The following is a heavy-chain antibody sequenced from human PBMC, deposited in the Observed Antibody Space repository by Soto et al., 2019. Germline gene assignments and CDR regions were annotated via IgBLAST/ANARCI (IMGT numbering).Heavy chain of an antibody. CDR3: ARTPSGYSYGDFDY. D-gene: IGHD5-18*01. CDR1: GFSLSTSGMC. Sequence: PTPTLTLTCTFSGFSLSTSGMCVSWIRQPPGKALEWLALIDWDDDKYYSTSLKTRLTISKDTSKNQVVLTMTNMDPVDTATYYCARTPSGYSYGDFDYWGQGTLVTSPQ. CDR2: IDWDDDK. J-gene: IGHJ4*02. V-gene: IGHV2-70*01.